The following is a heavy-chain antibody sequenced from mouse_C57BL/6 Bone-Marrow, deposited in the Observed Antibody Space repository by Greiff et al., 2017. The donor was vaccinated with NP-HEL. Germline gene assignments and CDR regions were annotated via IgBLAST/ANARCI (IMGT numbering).Heavy chain of an antibody. V-gene: IGHV1-50*01. Sequence: QVQLQQPGAELVKPGASVKLSCKASGYTFTTYWMQWVKQRPGQGLEWIGEIDPSDSYTNYNQKFKGKATLTVDTSSSTANMQLSSLTSEDSAVFYCARNAYYCRSYEFAYWGQGSVVTVSA. J-gene: IGHJ3*01. CDR2: IDPSDSYT. CDR1: GYTFTTYW. D-gene: IGHD1-1*01. CDR3: ARNAYYCRSYEFAY.